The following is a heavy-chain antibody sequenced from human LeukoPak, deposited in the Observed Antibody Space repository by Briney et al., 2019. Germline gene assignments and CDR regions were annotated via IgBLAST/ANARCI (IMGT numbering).Heavy chain of an antibody. D-gene: IGHD3-10*01. CDR3: ARIPIRGYMDV. CDR2: IYHSGST. V-gene: IGHV4-38-2*02. Sequence: SETLSLTCTVSGYSISSGYYWGWIRQLPGKGLEWIGSIYHSGSTYYNPSLKSRVTISVDTSKNQFSLKLSSVTAADTAVYYCARIPIRGYMDVWGKGTTVTVSS. J-gene: IGHJ6*03. CDR1: GYSISSGYY.